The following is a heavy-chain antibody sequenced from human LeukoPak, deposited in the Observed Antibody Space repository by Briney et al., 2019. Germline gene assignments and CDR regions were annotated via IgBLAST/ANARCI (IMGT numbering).Heavy chain of an antibody. V-gene: IGHV3-23*01. Sequence: PGGSLRLSCAASGFTFTSYAMAWVRQAPGKGLEWVSAISSSGVSTYYADSVKGRFTISRDNSKNTLYLQMNSLRAEDTAVYYCTKGALVATRDAFDIWGQGTTVTVSS. CDR3: TKGALVATRDAFDI. CDR1: GFTFTSYA. D-gene: IGHD3-16*01. CDR2: ISSSGVST. J-gene: IGHJ3*02.